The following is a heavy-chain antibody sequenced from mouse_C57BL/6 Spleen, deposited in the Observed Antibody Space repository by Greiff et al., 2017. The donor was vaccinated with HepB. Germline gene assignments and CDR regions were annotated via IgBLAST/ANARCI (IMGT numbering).Heavy chain of an antibody. J-gene: IGHJ4*01. CDR3: ARVPNWDGGAMDY. Sequence: QVQLQQPGAELVKPGASVKLSCKASGYTFTSYWMHWVKQRPGQGLEWIGMIHPNSGSTNYNEKFKSKATLTVDKSSSTAYMQLSSLTSEDSAVYYCARVPNWDGGAMDYWGQGTSVTVSS. CDR1: GYTFTSYW. V-gene: IGHV1-64*01. D-gene: IGHD4-1*02. CDR2: IHPNSGST.